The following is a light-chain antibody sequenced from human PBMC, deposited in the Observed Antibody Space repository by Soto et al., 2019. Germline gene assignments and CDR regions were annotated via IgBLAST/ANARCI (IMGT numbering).Light chain of an antibody. Sequence: DIQMTQSPSTLSASIGDRVTITCRASQNINNWIAWYQQKPGKAPKFLIYDASTLESGVPSRFSGSGSGTEFTLTISSLQPDDFATYYCQQYMSYSFGQGTKVDIK. V-gene: IGKV1-5*01. CDR3: QQYMSYS. J-gene: IGKJ1*01. CDR2: DAS. CDR1: QNINNW.